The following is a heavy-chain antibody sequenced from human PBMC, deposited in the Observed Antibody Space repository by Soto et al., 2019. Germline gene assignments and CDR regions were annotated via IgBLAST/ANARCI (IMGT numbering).Heavy chain of an antibody. CDR3: ARVMGVAGLLIDAFDI. D-gene: IGHD6-19*01. Sequence: LRLSCAASGFTFTNAWINWVRQAPGKGLEWVSGINWNGGSTGYADSVKGRFTISRDNAKNSLYLQMNSLRAEDTALYHCARVMGVAGLLIDAFDIWGQGTMVTVSS. V-gene: IGHV3-20*01. J-gene: IGHJ3*02. CDR1: GFTFTNAW. CDR2: INWNGGST.